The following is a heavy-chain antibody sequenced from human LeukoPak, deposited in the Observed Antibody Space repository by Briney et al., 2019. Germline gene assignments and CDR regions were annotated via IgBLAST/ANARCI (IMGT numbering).Heavy chain of an antibody. CDR3: AKADTAMVSPDY. D-gene: IGHD5-18*01. Sequence: GGSLRLSCAASGFTFSSYEMNWVRQAPGQWLEWVSYISSSGSTIYYADSVKGRFTISRDNAKNSLYLQMNSLRAEDTAVYYCAKADTAMVSPDYWGQGTLVTVSS. V-gene: IGHV3-48*03. J-gene: IGHJ4*02. CDR1: GFTFSSYE. CDR2: ISSSGSTI.